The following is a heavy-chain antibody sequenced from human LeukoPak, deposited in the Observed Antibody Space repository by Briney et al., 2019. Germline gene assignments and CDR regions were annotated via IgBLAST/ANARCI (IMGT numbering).Heavy chain of an antibody. D-gene: IGHD6-13*01. V-gene: IGHV3-30*18. Sequence: GRSLRLSCAASGFTFSSYGMHWVRQAPGKGLEWVAVISYDGSNKYYADSVKGRFTISRDNSKNTLYLQMNSLRAEDTAVYYCAKGRSSWYQGSEYFQHWGQGTLVTVSS. CDR3: AKGRSSWYQGSEYFQH. J-gene: IGHJ1*01. CDR2: ISYDGSNK. CDR1: GFTFSSYG.